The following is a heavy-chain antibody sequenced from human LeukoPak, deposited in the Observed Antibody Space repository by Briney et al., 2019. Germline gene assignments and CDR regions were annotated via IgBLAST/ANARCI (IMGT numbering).Heavy chain of an antibody. J-gene: IGHJ4*02. D-gene: IGHD6-19*01. CDR1: GFTFSSYA. V-gene: IGHV3-23*01. CDR2: ISGSGDST. CDR3: AKIPVSYSSGWSNFDY. Sequence: GGSLRLSCAASGFTFSSYAMSWVRQAPGKGLEWVSGISGSGDSTYYADSVKGRFTISRDNSKHTLYLQMNSLRAEDTAIYYCAKIPVSYSSGWSNFDYWGQGTLVTVSS.